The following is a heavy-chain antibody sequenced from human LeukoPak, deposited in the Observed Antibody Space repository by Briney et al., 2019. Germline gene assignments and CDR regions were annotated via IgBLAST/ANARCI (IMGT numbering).Heavy chain of an antibody. V-gene: IGHV1-69*13. D-gene: IGHD4-17*01. CDR1: GGTFSSYA. Sequence: SVKVSCKASGGTFSSYAISWVRQAPGQGLEWMGGIIPIFGTANYAQKFQGRVTITADESTSTAYMELSSLRSEDTAVYYCMGSPTHEGDYWGQGTLVTVSS. CDR3: MGSPTHEGDY. J-gene: IGHJ4*02. CDR2: IIPIFGTA.